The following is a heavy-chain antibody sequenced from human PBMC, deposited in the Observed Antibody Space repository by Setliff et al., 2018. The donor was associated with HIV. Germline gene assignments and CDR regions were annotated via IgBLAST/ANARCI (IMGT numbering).Heavy chain of an antibody. J-gene: IGHJ5*02. CDR1: GGSISSHH. Sequence: SETLSLTCTVSGGSISSHHWSWIRQPPGKRLEWIGYIYYSGSTNYNPSLKSRVTISVDTSKNQFSLKLSSVTAADTAVYYCAGCITGTTHWFDPWGQGTLVTVSS. CDR2: IYYSGST. CDR3: AGCITGTTHWFDP. V-gene: IGHV4-59*11. D-gene: IGHD1-20*01.